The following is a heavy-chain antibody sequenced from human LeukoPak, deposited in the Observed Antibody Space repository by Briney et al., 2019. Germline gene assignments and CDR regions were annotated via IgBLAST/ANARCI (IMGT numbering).Heavy chain of an antibody. V-gene: IGHV3-21*01. D-gene: IGHD6-6*01. CDR1: GFTFSSYG. J-gene: IGHJ5*02. Sequence: GGSLRLSCAASGFTFSSYGMPWVRQAPGKGLEWVSSISSSSSYIYYADSVKGRFTISRDNAKNSLYLQMNSLRAEDTAVYYCARDTEQLVRFDPWGQGTLVTVSS. CDR2: ISSSSSYI. CDR3: ARDTEQLVRFDP.